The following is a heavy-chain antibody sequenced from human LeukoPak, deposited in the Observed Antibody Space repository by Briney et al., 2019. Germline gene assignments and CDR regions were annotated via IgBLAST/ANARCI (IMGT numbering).Heavy chain of an antibody. CDR2: INHSGST. CDR1: GGSFSGYY. CDR3: ARSCITIFGVVKGMDV. J-gene: IGHJ6*03. V-gene: IGHV4-34*01. D-gene: IGHD3-3*01. Sequence: PSETLSLTCAVYGGSFSGYYWSWIRQPPGKGLERIGEINHSGSTNYNPSLKSRVTISVDTSKNQFSLKLSSVTAADTAVYYCARSCITIFGVVKGMDVWGKGTTVTVSS.